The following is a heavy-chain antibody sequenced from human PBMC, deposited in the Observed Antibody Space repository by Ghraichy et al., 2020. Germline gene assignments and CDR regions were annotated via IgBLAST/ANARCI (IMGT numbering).Heavy chain of an antibody. CDR1: GFSLSTPGMC. CDR2: IDSDNDK. D-gene: IGHD4/OR15-4a*01. CDR3: ARMCSVTSPSDS. V-gene: IGHV2-70*11. J-gene: IGHJ4*02. Sequence: SGPTLVKPTETLTLTCAFSGFSLSTPGMCVSWIRQPPGKALEWLARIDSDNDKYYRTSLRTRLTISKDTSKKQEVLTMTNMDPVDTATYYCARMCSVTSPSDSWGQGALGTVSS.